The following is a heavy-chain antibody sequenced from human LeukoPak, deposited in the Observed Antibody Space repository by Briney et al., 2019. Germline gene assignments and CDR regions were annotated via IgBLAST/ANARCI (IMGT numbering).Heavy chain of an antibody. D-gene: IGHD2-15*01. CDR1: GFTFSDYY. CDR2: ISSSGSTV. J-gene: IGHJ2*01. Sequence: GSLRLSCAASGFTFSDYYMSWIRQAPGKGLEWVSYISSSGSTVYYADSVKGRFTISRDNAKNSLYLQMNSLRAEDTAVYYCARTGPYCSGGSCFHWYFDLWGRGTLVTVSS. V-gene: IGHV3-11*04. CDR3: ARTGPYCSGGSCFHWYFDL.